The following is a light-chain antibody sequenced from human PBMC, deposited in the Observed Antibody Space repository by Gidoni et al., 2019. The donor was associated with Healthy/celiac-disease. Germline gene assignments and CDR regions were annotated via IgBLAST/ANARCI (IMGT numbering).Light chain of an antibody. Sequence: DIQTTQSPSSLSASVGDRVTITCRASQGSSSYLYWYQQKPGKAPKLLLYAASSLQSGVPSRFSGSGSGTDFTLTISSLQPEDFATYYCQQSYSTPPLTFGGGTKVEIK. CDR3: QQSYSTPPLT. J-gene: IGKJ4*01. CDR1: QGSSSY. V-gene: IGKV1-39*01. CDR2: AAS.